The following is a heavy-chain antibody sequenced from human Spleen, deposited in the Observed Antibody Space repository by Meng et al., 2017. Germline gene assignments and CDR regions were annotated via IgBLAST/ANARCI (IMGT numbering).Heavy chain of an antibody. D-gene: IGHD4-11*01. CDR1: GASFSDYY. V-gene: IGHV4-34*01. CDR2: INHSGST. Sequence: QVKLARWGAERLTPPEPLASTSFGSGASFSDYYLSWIRHPPGKGLEWIGEINHSGSTNYNPSLESRATISVDTSQNNLSLKLSSVTAADSAVYYCARGPTTMAHDFDYWGQGTLVTVSS. CDR3: ARGPTTMAHDFDY. J-gene: IGHJ4*02.